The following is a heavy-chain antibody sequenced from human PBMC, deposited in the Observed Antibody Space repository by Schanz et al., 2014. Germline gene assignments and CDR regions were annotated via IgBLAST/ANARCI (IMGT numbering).Heavy chain of an antibody. CDR2: IKSKTDGGTR. J-gene: IGHJ4*02. V-gene: IGHV3-15*01. D-gene: IGHD3-10*01. CDR1: GLTFTSAW. Sequence: EVQLVESGGGLVKPGGSLRLSCATSGLTFTSAWMSWVRQAPGKGLQWVARIKSKTDGGTRDYAAPVKGRFTISTDDSKNTVYRQVNSLQTEDTAVYYCTADLRFGAVWGVWWGQGTLVTVSS. CDR3: TADLRFGAVWGVW.